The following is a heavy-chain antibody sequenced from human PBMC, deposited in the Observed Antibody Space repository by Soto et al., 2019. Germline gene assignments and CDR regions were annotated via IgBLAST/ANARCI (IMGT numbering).Heavy chain of an antibody. J-gene: IGHJ4*02. CDR3: ARGHKDYYDSSGPY. CDR1: GFTFSSYA. D-gene: IGHD3-22*01. Sequence: QVQLVESGGGMVQPGRSLRLSCAASGFTFSSYAMHWVRQAPGKGLEWVAVISYDGSNKYYADSVKGRFTISRDNSKNTLYLQMNSLRAEDTAVYYCARGHKDYYDSSGPYWGQGTLVTVSS. CDR2: ISYDGSNK. V-gene: IGHV3-30-3*01.